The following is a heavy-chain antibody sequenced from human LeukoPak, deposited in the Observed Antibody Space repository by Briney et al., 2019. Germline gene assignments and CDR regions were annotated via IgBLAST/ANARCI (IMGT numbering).Heavy chain of an antibody. CDR1: GGSISSYY. J-gene: IGHJ4*02. CDR3: AGASYYYGSGIDY. D-gene: IGHD3-10*01. CDR2: IYYSGST. Sequence: SETLSLTCTVSGGSISSYYWSWIRQPPGKGLEWIGYIYYSGSTNYNPSLKSRVTISVDTSKNQFSLKLSSVTAADTAVYYCAGASYYYGSGIDYWGQGTLVTVSS. V-gene: IGHV4-59*01.